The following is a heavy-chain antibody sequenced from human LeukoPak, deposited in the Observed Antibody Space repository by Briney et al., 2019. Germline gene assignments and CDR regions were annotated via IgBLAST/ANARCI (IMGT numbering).Heavy chain of an antibody. J-gene: IGHJ4*02. CDR3: AREQGYDSSGYDY. V-gene: IGHV4-4*07. Sequence: SETQSLTCTVSGGSISSYYWTWIRQPAGKGLEWIGRIYSSGSTNHNPSLKSRVSMSVDTSRNQFSLKLSSVTAADTAVYYCAREQGYDSSGYDYWGQGSLVTVSS. CDR2: IYSSGST. CDR1: GGSISSYY. D-gene: IGHD3-22*01.